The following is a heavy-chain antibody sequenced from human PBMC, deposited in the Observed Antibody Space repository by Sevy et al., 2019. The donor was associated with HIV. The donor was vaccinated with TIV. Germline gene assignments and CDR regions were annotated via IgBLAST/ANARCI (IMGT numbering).Heavy chain of an antibody. D-gene: IGHD6-19*01. V-gene: IGHV3-30*18. J-gene: IGHJ4*02. CDR3: AKDRVGYSSGWYEGAIDY. CDR1: GFTFSSYG. Sequence: GGSMRLSCAASGFTFSSYGMHWVRQAPGKGLEWVAVISYDGSNKYYADSVKGRFTISRDNSKNTLYLQMNSLRAEDTAVYYCAKDRVGYSSGWYEGAIDYWGQGTLVTVSS. CDR2: ISYDGSNK.